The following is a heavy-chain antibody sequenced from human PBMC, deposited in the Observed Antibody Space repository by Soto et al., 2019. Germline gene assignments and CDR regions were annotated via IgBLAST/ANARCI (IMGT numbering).Heavy chain of an antibody. CDR3: ARHWAGYCSGGSCNGEDWFDP. CDR1: GGSVSSSRYY. CDR2: IYYSGST. D-gene: IGHD2-15*01. V-gene: IGHV4-39*01. Sequence: FEILSLTWSVAGGSVSSSRYYWGLIRQPPGKGLEWIGSIYYSGSTYYNPSLKSRVTISVDTSKNQFSLKLSSVTAADTAVYYCARHWAGYCSGGSCNGEDWFDPWGQGTLVTVSS. J-gene: IGHJ5*02.